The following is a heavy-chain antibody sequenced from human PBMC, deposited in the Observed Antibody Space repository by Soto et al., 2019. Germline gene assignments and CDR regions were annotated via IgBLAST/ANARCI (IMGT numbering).Heavy chain of an antibody. Sequence: QVQLVESGGGVVQPGRPLRLSCAASGFTFSSYGMHWVRQAPGKGLEWVAVIWYDGSNKYYADSVKGRFTISRDNSKNTLYLQMNSLRAEDTAVYYCARAHDYFDYWGQGTLVTVSS. CDR3: ARAHDYFDY. CDR2: IWYDGSNK. CDR1: GFTFSSYG. J-gene: IGHJ4*02. V-gene: IGHV3-33*01.